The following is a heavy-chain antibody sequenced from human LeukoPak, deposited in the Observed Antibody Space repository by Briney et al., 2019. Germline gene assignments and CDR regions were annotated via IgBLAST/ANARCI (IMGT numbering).Heavy chain of an antibody. V-gene: IGHV3-23*01. J-gene: IGHJ4*02. CDR2: ISGSGGST. CDR1: GFTFSSYA. CDR3: AKGGFKATVTDD. Sequence: GESLSLSCAASGFTFSSYAMSWVRNAQGQGLEWVSAISGSGGSTSYEDSANGRFTIITDNSKNSLYLQMNSLRAEDTAAYYCAKGGFKATVTDDWGQGTLVTVSS. D-gene: IGHD4-17*01.